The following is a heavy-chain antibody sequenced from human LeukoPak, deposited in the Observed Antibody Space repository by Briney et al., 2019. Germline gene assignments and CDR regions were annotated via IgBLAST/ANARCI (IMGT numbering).Heavy chain of an antibody. J-gene: IGHJ4*02. V-gene: IGHV5-51*01. CDR3: ARIERRQDYRHEFYY. Sequence: GESLKISCNGSGYSFTSYCIAWVRQMPGKGLEWMGIIYPADSDTRYSPSFQGQVTISADKSISTAYLQWRSLKASDTAMYYCARIERRQDYRHEFYYWGQGTLVTVSS. D-gene: IGHD4-11*01. CDR2: IYPADSDT. CDR1: GYSFTSYC.